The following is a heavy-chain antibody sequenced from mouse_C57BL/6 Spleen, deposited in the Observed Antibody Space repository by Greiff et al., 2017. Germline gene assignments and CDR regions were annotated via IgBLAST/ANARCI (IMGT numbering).Heavy chain of an antibody. D-gene: IGHD2-5*01. J-gene: IGHJ4*01. CDR2: ISYDGSN. CDR1: GYSITSGYY. CDR3: ARDLGYYSKDYAMDY. Sequence: ESGPGLVKPSQSLSLTCSVTGYSITSGYYWNWIRQFPGNKLEWMGYISYDGSNNYNPSLKNRISITRDTSKNQFFLKLNSVTTEDTATYYCARDLGYYSKDYAMDYWGQGTSVTVSS. V-gene: IGHV3-6*01.